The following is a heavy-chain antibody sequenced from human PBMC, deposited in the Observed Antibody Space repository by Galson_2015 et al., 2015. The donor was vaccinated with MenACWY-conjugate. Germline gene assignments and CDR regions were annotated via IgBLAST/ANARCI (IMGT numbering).Heavy chain of an antibody. J-gene: IGHJ4*02. CDR3: ATLPASGWYGRYFDY. V-gene: IGHV3-23*01. D-gene: IGHD6-19*01. CDR2: ISGSGRST. Sequence: ISGSGRSTSYAASVKGRFTISRDNFKDTLYLEMSSLRVEDTAVYYCATLPASGWYGRYFDYWGQGTLTTVSS.